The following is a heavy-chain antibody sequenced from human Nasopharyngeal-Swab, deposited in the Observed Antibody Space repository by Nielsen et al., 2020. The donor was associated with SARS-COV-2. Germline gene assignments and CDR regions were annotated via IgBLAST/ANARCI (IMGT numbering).Heavy chain of an antibody. CDR3: ARERVTDKYFDY. CDR2: IYYSGST. V-gene: IGHV4-59*01. Sequence: SETLSLTCTVSGGSISSYYWSWIRQPPGKGLEWIGYIYYSGSTNYNPSLKSRVTISVDTSKNQFSLKLSSVTAADTAVYYCARERVTDKYFDYWGRGTLVTVSS. D-gene: IGHD2-21*02. CDR1: GGSISSYY. J-gene: IGHJ4*02.